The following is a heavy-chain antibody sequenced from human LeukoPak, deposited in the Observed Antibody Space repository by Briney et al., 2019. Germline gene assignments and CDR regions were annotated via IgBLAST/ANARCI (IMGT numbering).Heavy chain of an antibody. CDR2: INPSGGST. CDR1: GYTFTSYY. V-gene: IGHV1-46*01. CDR3: ARDSATVTTSYYYYMDV. Sequence: ASVKVSCKASGYTFTSYYMHWVRQAPGQGLEWMGIINPSGGSTSYAQKFQGRVTMTRDMSTSTVYMELSSLRSEDTAVYYCARDSATVTTSYYYYMDVWGKGTTVTVSS. D-gene: IGHD4-11*01. J-gene: IGHJ6*03.